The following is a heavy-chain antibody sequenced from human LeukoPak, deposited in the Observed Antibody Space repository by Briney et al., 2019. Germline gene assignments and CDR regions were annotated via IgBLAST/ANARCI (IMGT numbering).Heavy chain of an antibody. CDR1: GFIFNHHA. Sequence: GGSLRLSCAASGFIFNHHAMHWVRQAPGKGLEWVADIWSDKSNRFYGDSVRGRFTISRDDSRKTVYLQVERMAAEDTAIYYCAKDAQRGFDYSNSLEYWGQGALVTVAS. J-gene: IGHJ4*02. CDR2: IWSDKSNR. V-gene: IGHV3-33*06. CDR3: AKDAQRGFDYSNSLEY. D-gene: IGHD4-11*01.